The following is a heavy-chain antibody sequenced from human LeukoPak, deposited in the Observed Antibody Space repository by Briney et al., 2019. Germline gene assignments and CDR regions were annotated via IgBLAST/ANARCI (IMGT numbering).Heavy chain of an antibody. CDR1: GGSISSYY. V-gene: IGHV4-59*13. D-gene: IGHD5-18*01. Sequence: SETLSLTCTVSGGSISSYYWSWIRQPPGKGLEWIGYIYYSGSTNYNPSLKSRVTISVDTSKNQFSLKLSSVTAADTAVYYCARAGGYSYGYMDAWGKGTTVTVSS. J-gene: IGHJ6*03. CDR3: ARAGGYSYGYMDA. CDR2: IYYSGST.